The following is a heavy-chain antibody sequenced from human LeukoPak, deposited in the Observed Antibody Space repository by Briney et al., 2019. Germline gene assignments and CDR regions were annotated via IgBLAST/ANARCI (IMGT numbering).Heavy chain of an antibody. V-gene: IGHV3-9*01. Sequence: GGSLRLSCAASGFTFDDYVMHWVRQSPGKGLQWVSAISGNSGSIGYVDSVKGRFTISRDNAKRSLYLQMNSLRAEDTALYYCVKEKSSGSYSGGDYWGQGTLVTVSS. CDR3: VKEKSSGSYSGGDY. J-gene: IGHJ4*02. D-gene: IGHD1-26*01. CDR2: ISGNSGSI. CDR1: GFTFDDYV.